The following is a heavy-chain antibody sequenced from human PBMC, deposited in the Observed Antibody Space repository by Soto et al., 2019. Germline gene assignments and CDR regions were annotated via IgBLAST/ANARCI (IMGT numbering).Heavy chain of an antibody. J-gene: IGHJ6*02. V-gene: IGHV4-59*01. CDR2: IYYSGST. Sequence: PSETLSLTCTVSGGSISSYYWSWIRQPPGKGLEWIGYIYYSGSTNYNPSLKSRVTISVDTSKNQFSLKLSSVTAADTAVYYCARDRGPRKTNYCGIDVWGQGTKVTVSS. CDR3: ARDRGPRKTNYCGIDV. D-gene: IGHD3-16*01. CDR1: GGSISSYY.